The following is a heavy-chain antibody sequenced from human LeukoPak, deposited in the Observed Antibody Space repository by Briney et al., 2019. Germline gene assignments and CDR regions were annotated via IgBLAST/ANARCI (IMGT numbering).Heavy chain of an antibody. CDR2: IYYSGST. Sequence: KSSETLSLTCTVSGGSISSSNYYWGWIRQPPGKGLEWIGSIYYSGSTYYSPSLKSRVTISVDTSKNQFSLKLSSVTAADTAVYYCARGIAATGHAFDIWGQGTMVTVSS. J-gene: IGHJ3*02. CDR3: ARGIAATGHAFDI. V-gene: IGHV4-39*07. D-gene: IGHD6-13*01. CDR1: GGSISSSNYY.